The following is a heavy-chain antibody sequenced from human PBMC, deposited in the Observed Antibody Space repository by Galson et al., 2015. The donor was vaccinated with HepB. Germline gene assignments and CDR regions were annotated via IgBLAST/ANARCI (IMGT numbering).Heavy chain of an antibody. J-gene: IGHJ4*02. CDR2: ISSSSSYI. CDR3: ARIAGIVGCGGDCYLYYFDY. V-gene: IGHV3-21*01. Sequence: SLRLSCAASGFTFSSYSMNWVRQAPGKGLEWVSSISSSSSYIYYADSVKGRFTISRDNAKNSLYLQMNSLRAEDTAVYYCARIAGIVGCGGDCYLYYFDYWGQGTLVTVSS. CDR1: GFTFSSYS. D-gene: IGHD2-21*02.